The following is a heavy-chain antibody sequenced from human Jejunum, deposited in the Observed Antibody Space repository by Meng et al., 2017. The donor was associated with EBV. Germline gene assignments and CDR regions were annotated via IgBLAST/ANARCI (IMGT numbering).Heavy chain of an antibody. CDR1: GYTFTSHY. D-gene: IGHD3-22*01. J-gene: IGHJ5*02. CDR2: INPNGGSS. CDR3: ARDVSDSNKAWWLDP. V-gene: IGHV1-46*01. Sequence: VQLVRSGTEVKKPGASVKVSCKASGYTFTSHYMHWVRQAPGQGLEWMGIINPNGGSSTYAQKFQDRVTMTRDMSTSTDYMELSSLGSEDTAIYYCARDVSDSNKAWWLDPWGQGTLVTVSS.